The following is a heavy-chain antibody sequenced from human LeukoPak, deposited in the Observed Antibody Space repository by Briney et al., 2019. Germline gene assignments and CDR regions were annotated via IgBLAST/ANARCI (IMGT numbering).Heavy chain of an antibody. CDR1: RGSISGYY. D-gene: IGHD1-1*01. CDR2: ISYTGST. Sequence: PSETLSLTCTVSRGSISGYYWSWIRQPPGKGLEWIGYISYTGSTAYDPFLKSRVAISIDTSKNSFSLKLSSVTAADTAVYYCARDQLDAFDIWGQGTMVTVSS. J-gene: IGHJ3*02. CDR3: ARDQLDAFDI. V-gene: IGHV4-59*01.